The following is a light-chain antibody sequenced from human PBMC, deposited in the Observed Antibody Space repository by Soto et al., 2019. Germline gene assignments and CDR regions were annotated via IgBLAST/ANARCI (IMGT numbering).Light chain of an antibody. J-gene: IGLJ1*01. CDR1: KNDIGAYDF. V-gene: IGLV2-8*01. CDR2: EVV. Sequence: QSALTQPPSASGSPGQSVTISCTGTKNDIGAYDFGSWYQHHPGKAPRLIIYEVVQRPSGVPDRFSGSKSGNTASLTVSGLQAADEADYFCKSYAGSNTYVFGSGTKVTVL. CDR3: KSYAGSNTYV.